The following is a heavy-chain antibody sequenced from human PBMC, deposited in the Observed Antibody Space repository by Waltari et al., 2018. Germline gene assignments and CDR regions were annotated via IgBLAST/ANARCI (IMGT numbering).Heavy chain of an antibody. CDR3: ARQGGYINVWWEDYWYFDH. J-gene: IGHJ2*01. CDR1: DYSISSGFY. D-gene: IGHD1-26*01. V-gene: IGHV4-38-2*01. Sequence: QVHLQVSGPGLVTPSETLSLTCAVPDYSISSGFYWGWTRQPPGKGLEWIGSINHSGSTFYNPSLKSRVTISVDTALNHFSLKLNSVTATDTAVYYCARQGGYINVWWEDYWYFDHWGRGTLVTVSS. CDR2: INHSGST.